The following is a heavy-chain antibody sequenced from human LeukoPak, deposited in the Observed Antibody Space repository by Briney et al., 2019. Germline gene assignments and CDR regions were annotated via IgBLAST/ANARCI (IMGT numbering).Heavy chain of an antibody. D-gene: IGHD3-22*01. J-gene: IGHJ4*02. V-gene: IGHV3-30-3*01. CDR2: ISYDGSNK. Sequence: GGSLRLSCAASGFTFSSYAMHWVRQAPGKGLEWVAVISYDGSNKYYADSVKGRFTISRDNSKNTLYLQMNSLRAEDTAVYYCARGPSPNYYDSSGYLGDYWGQGTLVTVSS. CDR1: GFTFSSYA. CDR3: ARGPSPNYYDSSGYLGDY.